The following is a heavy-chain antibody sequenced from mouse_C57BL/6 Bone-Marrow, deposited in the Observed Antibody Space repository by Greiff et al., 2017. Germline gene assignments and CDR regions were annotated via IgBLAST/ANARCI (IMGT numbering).Heavy chain of an antibody. D-gene: IGHD2-4*01. V-gene: IGHV14-4*01. CDR2: IDPENGDT. CDR3: AGYDYDWFAY. CDR1: GFNIKDDY. Sequence: EVQLQQSGAELVRPGASVKLSCTASGFNIKDDYMHWVKQRPEQGLEWIGWIDPENGDTEYASKFQGKATITADTSSNTAYLQLSSLTSEDSAVYYCAGYDYDWFAYWGQGTLVTVSA. J-gene: IGHJ3*01.